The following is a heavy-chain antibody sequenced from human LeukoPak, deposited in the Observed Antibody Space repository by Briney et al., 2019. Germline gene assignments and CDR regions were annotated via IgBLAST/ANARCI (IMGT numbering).Heavy chain of an antibody. J-gene: IGHJ4*02. V-gene: IGHV1-8*02. CDR1: GYTFTGYY. Sequence: ASVKVSCKASGYTFTGYYMHWVRQAPGQGLEWMGWMNPNSGNTGYAQKFQGRVTMTRNTSISTAYMELSSLRSEDTAVYYCARGWEPTGSGHDYWGQGTLVTVSS. D-gene: IGHD3-10*01. CDR2: MNPNSGNT. CDR3: ARGWEPTGSGHDY.